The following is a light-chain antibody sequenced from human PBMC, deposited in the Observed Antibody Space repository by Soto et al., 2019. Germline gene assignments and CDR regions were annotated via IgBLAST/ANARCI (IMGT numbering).Light chain of an antibody. CDR1: QSVSSSY. J-gene: IGKJ5*01. CDR3: QQYGSSPTT. V-gene: IGKV3-20*01. CDR2: GAP. Sequence: EIVLTQSPGTLSLSPGEGATLSCRASQSVSSSYLAWYQQKPGQAPRLLIYGAPGRATGIPDRFSGSGSETDFTLTISRLQSEDFAVYSCQQYGSSPTTFGQGTRLEIK.